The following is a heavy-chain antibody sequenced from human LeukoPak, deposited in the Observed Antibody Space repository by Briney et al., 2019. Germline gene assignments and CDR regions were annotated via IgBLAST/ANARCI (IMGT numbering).Heavy chain of an antibody. CDR1: GFTFSSYS. J-gene: IGHJ4*02. D-gene: IGHD6-19*01. V-gene: IGHV3-21*01. CDR2: ISSSSSYI. Sequence: ESGGSLRLSCAASGFTFSSYSMNWVRQAPGKGLEWVSSISSSSSYIYYADSVKGRFTISRDNAKNSLYLQMDSLRAEDTAVYYCARGEAVAGSVFDYWGQGTLVTVSS. CDR3: ARGEAVAGSVFDY.